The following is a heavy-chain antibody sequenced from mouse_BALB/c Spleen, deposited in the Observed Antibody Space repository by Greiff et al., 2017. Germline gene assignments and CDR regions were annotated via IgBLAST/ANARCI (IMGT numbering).Heavy chain of an antibody. Sequence: DVQLVESGGDLVKPGGSLKLSCAASGFTFSSYGMSWVRQTPDKRLEWVATISSGGSYTYYPDSVEGRFTISRDNAKNTLYLQMSSLKSEDTAMYYCARQGPYGNYDWFAYWGQGTLVTVSA. J-gene: IGHJ3*01. V-gene: IGHV5-6*01. CDR3: ARQGPYGNYDWFAY. D-gene: IGHD2-1*01. CDR2: ISSGGSYT. CDR1: GFTFSSYG.